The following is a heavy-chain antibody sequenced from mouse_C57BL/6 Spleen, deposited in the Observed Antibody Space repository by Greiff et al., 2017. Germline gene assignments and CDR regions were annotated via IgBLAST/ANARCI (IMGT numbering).Heavy chain of an antibody. V-gene: IGHV1-52*01. CDR1: GYTFTSYW. CDR2: IDPSDSEN. Sequence: QVQLKQPGAELVRPGSSVKLSCKASGYTFTSYWMHWVKQRPIQGLEWIGNIDPSDSENHYNQKFKDKATLTVDKSSSTDYMQLSSLTSEDSAVYYGARGNWPYARGYWGQGTSVTVAS. D-gene: IGHD2-1*01. CDR3: ARGNWPYARGY. J-gene: IGHJ4*01.